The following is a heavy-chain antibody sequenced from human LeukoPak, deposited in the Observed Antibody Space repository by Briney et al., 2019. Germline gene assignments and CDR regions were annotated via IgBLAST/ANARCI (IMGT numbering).Heavy chain of an antibody. J-gene: IGHJ6*03. V-gene: IGHV3-30*02. Sequence: GGSLRLSCAASGFTFSNYGMHWVRQTPGKGLEWVAFIRYDGSNKYYADSVKGRFAISRDNSKNTLYLQMNSLRAEDTAVYYCAKNIAAADSSGYYYYYMDVWGKGTTVTVSS. CDR2: IRYDGSNK. CDR1: GFTFSNYG. CDR3: AKNIAAADSSGYYYYYMDV. D-gene: IGHD6-13*01.